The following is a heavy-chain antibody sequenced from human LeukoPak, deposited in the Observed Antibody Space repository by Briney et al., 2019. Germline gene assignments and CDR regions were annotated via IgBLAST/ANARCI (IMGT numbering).Heavy chain of an antibody. CDR1: GFTFRSHA. V-gene: IGHV3-23*01. J-gene: IGHJ6*02. CDR3: ARDSDGMSV. CDR2: ITSISNT. Sequence: GGSLRLSCAASGFTFRSHAMSWVRQAPGKGLECVSTITSISNTYYPDSVKGRFTISRDNSKSTLYLQMSSLRAEDTAVYYCARDSDGMSVWGLGTTVTVSS.